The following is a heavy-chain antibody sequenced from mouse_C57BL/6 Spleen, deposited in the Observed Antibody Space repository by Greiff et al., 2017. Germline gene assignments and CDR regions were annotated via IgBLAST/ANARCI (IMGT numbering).Heavy chain of an antibody. J-gene: IGHJ4*01. CDR2: INPGSGGT. V-gene: IGHV1-54*01. D-gene: IGHD1-1*01. Sequence: VQLQQSGAELVRPGTSVKVSCKASGYAFTNYLIEWVKQRPGQGLEWIGVINPGSGGTNYNEKFKGKATLTADKSSSTAYMQLSSLTSEDSAVEFCARGGLYSYAMDYWGQGTSVTVSS. CDR3: ARGGLYSYAMDY. CDR1: GYAFTNYL.